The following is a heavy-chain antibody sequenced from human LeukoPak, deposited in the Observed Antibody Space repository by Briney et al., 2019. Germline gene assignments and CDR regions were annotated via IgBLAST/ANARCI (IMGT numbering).Heavy chain of an antibody. J-gene: IGHJ3*02. CDR3: ARAHQGGGSYPLDAFDI. CDR2: ISSSSSYI. V-gene: IGHV3-21*01. CDR1: GFTFSSYS. D-gene: IGHD1-26*01. Sequence: KPGGSLRLSCAASGFTFSSYSMNWVRQAPGKGLEWVSSISSSSSYIYYADSVKGRFTISRDNAKNSLYLQMNSLRAEDTAVYYCARAHQGGGSYPLDAFDIWGQGTMVTVSS.